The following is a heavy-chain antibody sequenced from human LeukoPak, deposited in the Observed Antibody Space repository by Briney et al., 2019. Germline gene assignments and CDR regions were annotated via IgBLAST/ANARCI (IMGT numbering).Heavy chain of an antibody. CDR2: IVVGSGNT. CDR1: GFTFTSPA. Sequence: VASVKVSCKASGFTFTSPAVQWVRQARGQRLEWIGWIVVGSGNTNYAQKFQERVTITRDMSTSTAYMELSSLRSEDTAVYYCAADDYYDSSGYYDFDYWGQGTLVTVSS. V-gene: IGHV1-58*01. D-gene: IGHD3-22*01. CDR3: AADDYYDSSGYYDFDY. J-gene: IGHJ4*02.